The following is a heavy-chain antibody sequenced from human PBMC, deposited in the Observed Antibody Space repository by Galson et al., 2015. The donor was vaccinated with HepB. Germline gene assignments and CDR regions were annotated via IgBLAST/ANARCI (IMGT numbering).Heavy chain of an antibody. J-gene: IGHJ4*02. D-gene: IGHD5-24*01. CDR2: ISSSSSYI. CDR3: ARGDGYNKEFDY. Sequence: SLRLSCAASGFTFSSYSMNWVRQAPGKGLEWVSSISSSSSYIYYADSVKGRFTISRDNAKNSLYLQMNSLRAEDTAVYYCARGDGYNKEFDYWGQGALVTVSS. CDR1: GFTFSSYS. V-gene: IGHV3-21*01.